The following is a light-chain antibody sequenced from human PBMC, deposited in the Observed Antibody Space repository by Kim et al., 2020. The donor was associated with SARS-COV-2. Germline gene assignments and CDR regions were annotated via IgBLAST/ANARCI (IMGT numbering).Light chain of an antibody. CDR1: QTIGNK. CDR2: DAS. V-gene: IGKV1-5*01. Sequence: DIQMNQSPSTLSASIGDRVTITCRASQTIGNKLAWYQQKPGKAPRLLIYDASSLKSGVPSRFSGTGSETEFTLTISSLQPDDFVTYYCQQYNGYSTFGQGTKVDIK. J-gene: IGKJ1*01. CDR3: QQYNGYST.